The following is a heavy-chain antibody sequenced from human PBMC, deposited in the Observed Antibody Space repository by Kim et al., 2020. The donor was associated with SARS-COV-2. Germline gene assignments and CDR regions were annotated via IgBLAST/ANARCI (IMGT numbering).Heavy chain of an antibody. D-gene: IGHD6-13*01. Sequence: YSPSFQGHVTISADKSISTAYLQWSSLKASDTAMYYCARPASYSSSWYRMWGQGTLVTVSS. V-gene: IGHV5-10-1*01. CDR3: ARPASYSSSWYRM. J-gene: IGHJ4*02.